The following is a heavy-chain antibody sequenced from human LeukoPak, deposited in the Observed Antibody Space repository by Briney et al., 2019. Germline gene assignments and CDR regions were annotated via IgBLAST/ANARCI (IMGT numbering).Heavy chain of an antibody. V-gene: IGHV3-20*04. CDR3: ARVGDYYGSGKLDY. D-gene: IGHD3-10*01. Sequence: GGSLRLSCAASGFTFDDYGMSWVRQAPGKGLEWVSGINWNGGSTGYADSVKGRFTISRDNAKNSLYLQMNSLRAEDTAVYYCARVGDYYGSGKLDYWGQGTLVTVSS. J-gene: IGHJ4*02. CDR1: GFTFDDYG. CDR2: INWNGGST.